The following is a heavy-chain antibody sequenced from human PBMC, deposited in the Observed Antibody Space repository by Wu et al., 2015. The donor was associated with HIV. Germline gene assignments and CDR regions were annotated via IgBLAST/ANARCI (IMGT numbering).Heavy chain of an antibody. Sequence: QVQLVQSGTEVKKRGASVKVSCKASENFFTGFYIHWVRQASGQGLEWMGWINPDNGATNYAQEFQGRVTMTRDTSISTTYMELSRLTSDDTAVYYCTRAIGSGIISNGEEKYYFAYWGQGTLVTVSS. CDR3: TRAIGSGIISNGEEKYYFAY. CDR2: INPDNGAT. J-gene: IGHJ4*02. V-gene: IGHV1-2*02. D-gene: IGHD3-10*01. CDR1: ENFFTGFY.